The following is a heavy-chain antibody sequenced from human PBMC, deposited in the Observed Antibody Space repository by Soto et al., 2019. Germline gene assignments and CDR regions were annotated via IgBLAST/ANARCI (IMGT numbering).Heavy chain of an antibody. J-gene: IGHJ4*02. V-gene: IGHV4-59*01. D-gene: IGHD2-15*01. CDR1: GGSISSYY. CDR2: IYYSGST. CDR3: ARGLRVVAATPGY. Sequence: SETLSLTCTVSGGSISSYYLSWIRQPPGKGLEWIGYIYYSGSTNYNPSLKSRVTMTRNTSISTAYMELSSLRSEDTAVYYCARGLRVVAATPGYWGQGTLVTVSS.